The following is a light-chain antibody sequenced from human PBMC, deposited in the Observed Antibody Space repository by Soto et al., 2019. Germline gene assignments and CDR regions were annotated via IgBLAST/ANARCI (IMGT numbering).Light chain of an antibody. V-gene: IGLV1-40*01. CDR3: QSYDSSLSGYV. CDR2: GNR. J-gene: IGLJ1*01. Sequence: QSVLTQPPSVSGAPGQWVTISCTGSSSNIGARYDVHWYQQLPGTAPKLLIDGNRFRPSGVPDRFSGSNSGTSAPLAITGLQAEDEADYYCQSYDSSLSGYVFGTGTKLTVL. CDR1: SSNIGARYD.